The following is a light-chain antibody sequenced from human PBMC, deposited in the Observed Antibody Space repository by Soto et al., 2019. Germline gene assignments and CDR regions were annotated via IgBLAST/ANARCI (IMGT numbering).Light chain of an antibody. V-gene: IGKV3-11*01. Sequence: EIVMTQSPATLSVSPGETASLSCRASQSAGNFLAWYQQKPGQAPRLLIYDASNRATGIPARFSGSGSGTDFTLTISSLEPEDIAVYYCQQRSNWRVTFGGGTKVDIK. CDR3: QQRSNWRVT. CDR2: DAS. CDR1: QSAGNF. J-gene: IGKJ4*01.